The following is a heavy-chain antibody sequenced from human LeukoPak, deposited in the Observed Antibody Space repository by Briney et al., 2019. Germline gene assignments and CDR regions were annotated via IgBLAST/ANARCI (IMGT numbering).Heavy chain of an antibody. D-gene: IGHD6-19*01. CDR2: TYYSSKWYN. V-gene: IGHV6-1*01. CDR1: GDSVSSNSAA. Sequence: SQTLSLTCAISGDSVSSNSAAWSWIRQSPSRGLEWLGRTYYSSKWYNDYAVSVKSRITINPDTSKNQFSLQLNSVTPEDTALYYCARGAVAVRNAFDIWGQGTMVTVSS. J-gene: IGHJ3*02. CDR3: ARGAVAVRNAFDI.